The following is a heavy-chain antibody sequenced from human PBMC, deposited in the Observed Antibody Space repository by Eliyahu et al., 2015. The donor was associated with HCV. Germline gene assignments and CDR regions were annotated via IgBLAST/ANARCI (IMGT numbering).Heavy chain of an antibody. V-gene: IGHV4-34*01. CDR1: GGSFSGYY. D-gene: IGHD2-15*01. J-gene: IGHJ4*02. CDR3: ARPGYDDEDY. CDR2: INHSGST. Sequence: QVQLQQWGAGLLKPSETLSLTSPVYGGSFSGYYWXWXRQPPGKGLEWIGEINHSGSTNYNPSLKSRVIISVDTSKNQFSLKLSSVTAADTAVYYCARPGYDDEDYWGQGTLVTVSS.